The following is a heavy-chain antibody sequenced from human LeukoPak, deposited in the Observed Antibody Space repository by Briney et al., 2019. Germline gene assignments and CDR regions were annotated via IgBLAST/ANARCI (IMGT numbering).Heavy chain of an antibody. Sequence: SQPLSLTCAISGDSLSSKNGAWNWIRQSPSRGLEWLGRTYYRSKWYDEYADSVKGRVTISPDTSKNQFSLHVYSVTPEDTAVYYCARDLGTSGWYTFDFWGQGTLVTVSS. CDR3: ARDLGTSGWYTFDF. CDR1: GDSLSSKNGA. V-gene: IGHV6-1*01. D-gene: IGHD6-19*01. CDR2: TYYRSKWYD. J-gene: IGHJ5*01.